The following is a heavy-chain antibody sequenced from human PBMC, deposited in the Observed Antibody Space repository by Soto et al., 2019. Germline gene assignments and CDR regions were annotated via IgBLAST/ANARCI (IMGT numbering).Heavy chain of an antibody. J-gene: IGHJ4*02. Sequence: QMQLVQSGPEVKKPGTSVKVSCKASGFTFTHSAMQWVRQARGQSLEWIGWIVVGSGNTNYAPKFKERVTITWDMSTFTAYMELSSLRSEETAVYYCAAEYYYGGSDPRGGIDWGEGTLVPVSS. CDR1: GFTFTHSA. V-gene: IGHV1-58*02. D-gene: IGHD2-21*01. CDR3: AAEYYYGGSDPRGGID. CDR2: IVVGSGNT.